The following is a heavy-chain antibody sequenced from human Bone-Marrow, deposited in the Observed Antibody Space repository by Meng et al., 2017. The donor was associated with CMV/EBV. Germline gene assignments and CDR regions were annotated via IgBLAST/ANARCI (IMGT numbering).Heavy chain of an antibody. CDR3: ARDLEMATEGFDY. CDR1: GFSFSDYA. Sequence: GESLKISCAAAGFSFSDYAMSWVRRAPGKGLEWVAVISYDGSNKYYADSVRGRFTISRDNSKNTLYLQMNSLRAEDTAVYYCARDLEMATEGFDYWGQGTLVTVSS. J-gene: IGHJ4*02. V-gene: IGHV3-30*04. D-gene: IGHD5-24*01. CDR2: ISYDGSNK.